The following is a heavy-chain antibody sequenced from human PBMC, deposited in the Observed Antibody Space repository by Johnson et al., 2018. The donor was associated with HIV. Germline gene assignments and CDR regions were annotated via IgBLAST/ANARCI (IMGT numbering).Heavy chain of an antibody. V-gene: IGHV3-7*04. J-gene: IGHJ3*02. CDR2: IKQDGSEK. Sequence: EVQLVESGGGLVQPGGSLRLSCAASGFTFSSYAMSWVRQAPGKGLEWVANIKQDGSEKYYVDSVKGRFTISRDNSRNTLYLQMNSLRAEDTAVYYCARRYCSSTSCYKGRAFDIWGQGTMVTVSS. CDR3: ARRYCSSTSCYKGRAFDI. D-gene: IGHD2-2*02. CDR1: GFTFSSYA.